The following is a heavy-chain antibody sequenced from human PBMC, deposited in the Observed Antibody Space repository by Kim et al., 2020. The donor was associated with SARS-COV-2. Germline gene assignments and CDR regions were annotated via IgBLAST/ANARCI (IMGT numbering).Heavy chain of an antibody. D-gene: IGHD3-10*01. CDR2: IWYDGSNK. J-gene: IGHJ4*02. Sequence: GGSLRLSCAASGFTFSSYGMHWVRQAPGKGLEWVAVIWYDGSNKYYADSVKGRFTISRDNSKNTLYLQMNSLRAEDTAVYYCARGCVLWFGELAYWGQGTLVTVSS. V-gene: IGHV3-33*01. CDR1: GFTFSSYG. CDR3: ARGCVLWFGELAY.